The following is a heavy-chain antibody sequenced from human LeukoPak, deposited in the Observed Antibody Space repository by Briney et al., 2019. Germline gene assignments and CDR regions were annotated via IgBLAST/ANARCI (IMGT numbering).Heavy chain of an antibody. D-gene: IGHD6-13*01. J-gene: IGHJ4*02. Sequence: GGSLRLSCAASGFTFTNYAMSWVRQAPGKGLEWVSAISGSGGSTYYADSVKGRFTISRDNSKNTLYLQMNSLRAEDTAVYYCARGPYSSSWYPYFYVDYWGQGTLVTVSS. V-gene: IGHV3-23*01. CDR3: ARGPYSSSWYPYFYVDY. CDR2: ISGSGGST. CDR1: GFTFTNYA.